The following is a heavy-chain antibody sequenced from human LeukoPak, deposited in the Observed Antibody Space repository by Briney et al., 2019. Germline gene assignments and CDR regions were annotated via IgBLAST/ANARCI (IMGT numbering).Heavy chain of an antibody. D-gene: IGHD3-10*01. CDR2: IYTSGST. Sequence: PSETLSLTCAVYGGSFSGYYWSWIRQPPGKGLEWIGRIYTSGSTNYNPSLKSRVTMSVDTSKNQFSLKLSSVTAADTAVYYCARQDYYGSGSYEVYWGQGTLVTVSS. V-gene: IGHV4-59*10. CDR1: GGSFSGYY. J-gene: IGHJ4*02. CDR3: ARQDYYGSGSYEVY.